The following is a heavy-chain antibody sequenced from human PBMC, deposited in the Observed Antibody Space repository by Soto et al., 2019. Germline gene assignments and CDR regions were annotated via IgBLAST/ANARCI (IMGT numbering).Heavy chain of an antibody. D-gene: IGHD4-17*01. Sequence: QVQLQESGPGLVKPSETLSLTCTVSGVSISSQYWSWIRQPPGKGLEWIGYVHYSGSTNYNPSLTSRITISMDTSKNRFSLKVSSVTAADAAVYYCARFHDYGYFDYWGQGTLVPVSS. CDR1: GVSISSQY. J-gene: IGHJ4*02. V-gene: IGHV4-59*08. CDR2: VHYSGST. CDR3: ARFHDYGYFDY.